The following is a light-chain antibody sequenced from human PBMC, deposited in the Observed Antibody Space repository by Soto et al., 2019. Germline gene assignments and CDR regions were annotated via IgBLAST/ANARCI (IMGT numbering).Light chain of an antibody. J-gene: IGLJ2*01. Sequence: QTVVTQPPSMSGAPGQRVTISCTGSNSNIGAGYDVHWYQQLPGTAPKLLLYGNTNRPSGVPDRFSGSKSGTSASLAITGLQADDEADYYCQSYDSSLSGSVFGGGTQLTVL. CDR3: QSYDSSLSGSV. V-gene: IGLV1-40*01. CDR2: GNT. CDR1: NSNIGAGYD.